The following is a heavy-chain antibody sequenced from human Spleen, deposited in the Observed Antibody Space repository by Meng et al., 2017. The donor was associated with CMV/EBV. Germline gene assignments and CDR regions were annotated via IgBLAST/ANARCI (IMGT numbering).Heavy chain of an antibody. V-gene: IGHV3-23*03. Sequence: GGSLRLSCAASGFTVTSNYMSWVRQAPGKGLEWVSVFYSGGSTTYYADSVKGRFTISRDNSKNTLYLQMNSLRAEDTAVYYCAKIPYSSSPFYFDYWGQGTLVTVSS. CDR1: GFTVTSNY. J-gene: IGHJ4*02. D-gene: IGHD6-13*01. CDR2: FYSGGSTT. CDR3: AKIPYSSSPFYFDY.